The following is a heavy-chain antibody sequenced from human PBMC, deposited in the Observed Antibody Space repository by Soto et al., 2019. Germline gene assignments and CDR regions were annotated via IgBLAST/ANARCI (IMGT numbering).Heavy chain of an antibody. CDR2: IYYSGST. D-gene: IGHD2-15*01. CDR3: ARHFSGGSWAYLDY. Sequence: PSETLSLTCTVSGGSISSYYWSWIRQPPGKGLEWIGYIYYSGSTNYNPSLKSRVTISVDTSKNQFSLKLSSVTATDTAVYYCARHFSGGSWAYLDYWGQGTLVTVSS. CDR1: GGSISSYY. J-gene: IGHJ4*02. V-gene: IGHV4-59*08.